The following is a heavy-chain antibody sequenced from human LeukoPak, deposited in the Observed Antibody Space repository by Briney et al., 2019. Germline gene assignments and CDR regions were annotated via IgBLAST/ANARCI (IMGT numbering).Heavy chain of an antibody. CDR3: ATLVATMGFDY. CDR2: IIPIFGTA. Sequence: SVKVSCKASGGTFSSYTISWVRQAPGQGLEWMGGIIPIFGTANYAQKFQGRVTMTEDTSTDTAYMELSSLRSEDTAVYYCATLVATMGFDYWGQGTLVTVSS. J-gene: IGHJ4*02. D-gene: IGHD5-12*01. V-gene: IGHV1-69*06. CDR1: GGTFSSYT.